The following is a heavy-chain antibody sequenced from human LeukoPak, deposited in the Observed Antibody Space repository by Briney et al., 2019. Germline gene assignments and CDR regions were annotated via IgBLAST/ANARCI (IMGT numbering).Heavy chain of an antibody. V-gene: IGHV3-53*01. CDR3: ASWPVGWYGEDS. D-gene: IGHD6-19*01. CDR2: IYGGGST. Sequence: PGGCLRLSCAATGLSVSSNFMSWVRQAPGKGLEWVSVIYGGGSTYYADSVKGRFTISRDTPKNTLYLQMNSLRVEDTAVYYCASWPVGWYGEDSWGQGTLVTVSS. CDR1: GLSVSSNF. J-gene: IGHJ4*02.